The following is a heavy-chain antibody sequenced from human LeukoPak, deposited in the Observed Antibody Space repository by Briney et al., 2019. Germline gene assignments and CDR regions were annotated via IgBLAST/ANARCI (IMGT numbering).Heavy chain of an antibody. V-gene: IGHV3-15*01. CDR2: IKSKTDGGTT. CDR1: GFPLRSYV. D-gene: IGHD6-19*01. Sequence: GGSLRLSCAASGFPLRSYVMSRVRQAPGKGLEWVGRIKSKTDGGTTDYAAPVKGRFTISRDDSKNTLYLQMNSLKTEGTAVYYCTTDAIAVAGRGGYNWFDPWGQGTLVTVSS. CDR3: TTDAIAVAGRGGYNWFDP. J-gene: IGHJ5*02.